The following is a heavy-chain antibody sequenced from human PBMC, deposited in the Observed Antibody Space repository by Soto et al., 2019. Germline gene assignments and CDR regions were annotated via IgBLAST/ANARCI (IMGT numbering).Heavy chain of an antibody. CDR2: IIPVFVAP. J-gene: IGHJ3*02. CDR1: GGTFSSYS. V-gene: IGHV1-69*01. Sequence: QVQLVQSGAEVKKPGSSVKVSCKASGGTFSSYSITWVRQAPGQGLEWMGGIIPVFVAPSYAQRFQGRLTVTADDSTSTAYMGLSSLISEDTAVYYCARWWGDVRGSRSAGNAFHIWGQGTMVTVSS. CDR3: ARWWGDVRGSRSAGNAFHI. D-gene: IGHD2-15*01.